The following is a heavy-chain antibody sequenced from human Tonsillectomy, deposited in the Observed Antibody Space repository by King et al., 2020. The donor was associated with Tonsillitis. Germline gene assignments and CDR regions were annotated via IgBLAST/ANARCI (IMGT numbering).Heavy chain of an antibody. CDR1: TTYA. Sequence: TTYAMHWVRQAPGQGLEWMVWINAAIGDTKYSQKLQVRVTITMDTSAGTAFMELSSLRSEDTAVYYCARAPLVGPDDMDYWGQGTLVTVSS. V-gene: IGHV1-3*01. CDR2: INAAIGDT. D-gene: IGHD2-2*01. CDR3: ARAPLVGPDDMDY. J-gene: IGHJ4*02.